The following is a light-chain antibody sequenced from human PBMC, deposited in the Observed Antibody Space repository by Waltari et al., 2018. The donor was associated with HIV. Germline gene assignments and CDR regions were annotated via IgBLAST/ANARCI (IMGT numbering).Light chain of an antibody. Sequence: DIVMTQSPDSLAVSLGERATINRKSSQSVLSNSNNKNYLAWYQQKSGQSPKLLIYWASTRESGFPDRFSGSGSGTDFSLSISSLQAEDVAVYYCQQYYSTPLTFGGGTKVEIK. V-gene: IGKV4-1*01. CDR2: WAS. CDR3: QQYYSTPLT. CDR1: QSVLSNSNNKNY. J-gene: IGKJ4*01.